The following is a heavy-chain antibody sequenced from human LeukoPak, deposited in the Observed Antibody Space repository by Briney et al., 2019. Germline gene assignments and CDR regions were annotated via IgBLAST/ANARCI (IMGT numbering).Heavy chain of an antibody. Sequence: ASVKVSCKASGYTFTSYGISWVRQAPGQGLEWMGWISAYNGNTNYAQKLQGRVTMTTDTSTSTAYMELRSLRSDDTAVYYCARGGELGTTSNYYYMEVWGKGTTVTISS. CDR3: ARGGELGTTSNYYYMEV. V-gene: IGHV1-18*01. CDR2: ISAYNGNT. D-gene: IGHD1-7*01. J-gene: IGHJ6*03. CDR1: GYTFTSYG.